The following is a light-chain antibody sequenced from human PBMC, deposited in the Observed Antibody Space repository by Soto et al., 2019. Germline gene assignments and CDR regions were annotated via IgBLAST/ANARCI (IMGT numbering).Light chain of an antibody. CDR2: GAS. CDR1: QGVSRK. CDR3: QQYHTWPIT. V-gene: IGKV3-15*01. J-gene: IGKJ4*01. Sequence: EIVMTQSPATLSVAPGERVTLSCRASQGVSRKLAWYQHKSGQATRLLIFGASTGATGIQARYSGSGSGTEFTLTISSLQSEDCAIYYCQQYHTWPITIGGGTKVEIK.